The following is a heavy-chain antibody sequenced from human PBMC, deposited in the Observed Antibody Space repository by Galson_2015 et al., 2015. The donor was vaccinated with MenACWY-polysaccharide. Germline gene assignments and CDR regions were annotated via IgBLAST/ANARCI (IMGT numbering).Heavy chain of an antibody. Sequence: SLRLSCAASGFSFSAYAMGWVRHIPGKGLDWVSSITGSGSHAFYADSVRGRFTMSKDIAKNSLFLQMNSLGVEDTAIYYCAKDFHNYGMDVWGHGTTVTVSS. CDR2: ITGSGSHA. J-gene: IGHJ6*02. CDR3: AKDFHNYGMDV. V-gene: IGHV3-23*01. D-gene: IGHD5-24*01. CDR1: GFSFSAYA.